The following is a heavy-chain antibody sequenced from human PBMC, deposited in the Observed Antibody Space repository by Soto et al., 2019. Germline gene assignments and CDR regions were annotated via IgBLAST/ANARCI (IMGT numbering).Heavy chain of an antibody. Sequence: LSLTCAVYVGSFSGYYWSWSRQPPGKGLEWIGEINHSGSTNYNPSLKSRVTISVDTSKNQFSLKLSSVTAADTAVYYCARGTGTPGCGSFDYLGQGTLVTVSS. D-gene: IGHD5-12*01. V-gene: IGHV4-34*01. J-gene: IGHJ4*02. CDR1: VGSFSGYY. CDR2: INHSGST. CDR3: ARGTGTPGCGSFDY.